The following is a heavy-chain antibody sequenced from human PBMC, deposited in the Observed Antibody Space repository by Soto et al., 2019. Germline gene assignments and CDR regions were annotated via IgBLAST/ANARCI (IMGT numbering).Heavy chain of an antibody. Sequence: EVQLLESGGGLVQPGGSLRLSCAASGFTFSSYAMRWVRQAPGKGLEWVSSISGSGGSTYYADSVKGRFTISRDNAKNTLYLQMNSLSAEDVHVYYCARRGSGSYFDYWGQGTLVTVSS. CDR1: GFTFSSYA. V-gene: IGHV3-23*01. CDR3: ARRGSGSYFDY. D-gene: IGHD1-26*01. CDR2: ISGSGGST. J-gene: IGHJ4*02.